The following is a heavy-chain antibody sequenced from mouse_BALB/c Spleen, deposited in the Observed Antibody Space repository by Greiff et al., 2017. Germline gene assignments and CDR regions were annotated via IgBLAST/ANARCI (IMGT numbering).Heavy chain of an antibody. J-gene: IGHJ2*01. V-gene: IGHV5-6-5*01. CDR3: ARGGEDFDY. CDR1: GFTFSSYA. Sequence: EVMLVESGGGLVKPGGSLKLSCAASGFTFSSYAMSWVRQTPEKRLEWVASISSGGSTYYPDSVKGRFTISRDNARNILYLQMSSLRSDDTAMYYCARGGEDFDYWGQGTTLTVSS. CDR2: ISSGGST.